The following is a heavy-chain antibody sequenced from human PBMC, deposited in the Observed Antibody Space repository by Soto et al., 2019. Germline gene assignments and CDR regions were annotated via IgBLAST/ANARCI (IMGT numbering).Heavy chain of an antibody. CDR3: ARDGRSYFWSGYPFDP. D-gene: IGHD3-3*01. V-gene: IGHV4-30-4*01. CDR2: IYYSGST. Sequence: QVQLQESGPGLVKPSQTLSLTCTVSGGSISSGDYYWSWIRQPPGKGLEWIGYIYYSGSTYYNPSLKSRVTISVDTSKTQFSLKLSSVTAADTAVYYCARDGRSYFWSGYPFDPWGQGTLVTVSS. CDR1: GGSISSGDYY. J-gene: IGHJ5*02.